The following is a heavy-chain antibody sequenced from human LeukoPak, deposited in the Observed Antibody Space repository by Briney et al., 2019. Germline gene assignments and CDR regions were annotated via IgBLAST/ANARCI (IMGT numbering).Heavy chain of an antibody. CDR1: GATFISYA. V-gene: IGHV1-69*06. D-gene: IGHD3-16*01. CDR2: IIPIFGTA. CDR3: ASETDDLHRGGHGNY. Sequence: SVKVSCKASGATFISYAMSWVRQAPGQGLEWMGGIIPIFGTANYAQKFQGRVTITADKSTSTAYMEVSSLRSDDTAVYYCASETDDLHRGGHGNYWGQGTLVTVSS. J-gene: IGHJ4*02.